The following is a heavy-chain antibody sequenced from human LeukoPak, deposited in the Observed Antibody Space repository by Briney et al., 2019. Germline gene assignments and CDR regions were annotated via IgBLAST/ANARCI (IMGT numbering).Heavy chain of an antibody. V-gene: IGHV4-59*01. CDR1: GGSINNYY. J-gene: IGHJ5*02. D-gene: IGHD5-18*01. CDR3: ARGGCSYDNWFDP. Sequence: SETLSLTCTVSGGSINNYYWSWVRQPPGKGLEWIGYVFYTGYTHYNPSLKSRVTISVDTPKNQFSLKLSSVTAADTAVYYCARGGCSYDNWFDPWGQGTLVTVSS. CDR2: VFYTGYT.